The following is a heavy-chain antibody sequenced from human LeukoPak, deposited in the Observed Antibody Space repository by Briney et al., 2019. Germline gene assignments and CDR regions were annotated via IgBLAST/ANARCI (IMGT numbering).Heavy chain of an antibody. D-gene: IGHD6-13*01. Sequence: SETLSLTCTVSGGSISSSSYYWGWIRQPPGKGLEWIGSIYYSGSTYYNPSLKSRVTISVDTSKNQISLKLSSVTAADTAVYYCARAKAAAGIDYFDYWGQGTLVTVSS. CDR1: GGSISSSSYY. CDR3: ARAKAAAGIDYFDY. CDR2: IYYSGST. V-gene: IGHV4-39*07. J-gene: IGHJ4*02.